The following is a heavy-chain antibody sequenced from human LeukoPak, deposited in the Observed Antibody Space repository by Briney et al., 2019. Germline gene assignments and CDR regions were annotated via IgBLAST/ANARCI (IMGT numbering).Heavy chain of an antibody. Sequence: GGSLRLSCAASGFTVSSNYVSWVRQAPGKGLEWVSVIYSGGSTYYADSVKGRFTISRHNSKNTLYLQMNSLRAEDTAVYYCATVRVVNYYYGMDVWGQGTTVTVSS. CDR3: ATVRVVNYYYGMDV. CDR2: IYSGGST. V-gene: IGHV3-53*04. D-gene: IGHD3-3*01. J-gene: IGHJ6*02. CDR1: GFTVSSNY.